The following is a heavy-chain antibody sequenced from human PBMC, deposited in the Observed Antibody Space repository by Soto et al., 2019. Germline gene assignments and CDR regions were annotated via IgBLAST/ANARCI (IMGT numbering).Heavy chain of an antibody. D-gene: IGHD3-3*01. V-gene: IGHV2-5*02. J-gene: IGHJ6*03. CDR2: IYWDDDK. CDR1: GFSLSTSGVG. Sequence: QITLKESGPTLVKPTQTLTLTCTFSGFSLSTSGVGVGWIRQPPGKALEWLALIYWDDDKRYSPSLKSRLTITKDTSKNQVVLTMTNMDPVDTATYYCAHLFSSRIEEWLLYYYMDVWGKGTTVTVSS. CDR3: AHLFSSRIEEWLLYYYMDV.